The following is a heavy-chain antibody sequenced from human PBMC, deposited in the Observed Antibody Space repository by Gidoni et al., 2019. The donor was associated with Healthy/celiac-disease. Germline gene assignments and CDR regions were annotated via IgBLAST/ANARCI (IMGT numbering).Heavy chain of an antibody. J-gene: IGHJ3*02. CDR1: GFSLSTSRMG. Sequence: QVTLQESGPVLVKPPETLMLTCTASGFSLSTSRMGVSWIRQPPGKALEWLAHIFSNDEKSYSTSLKRRLTSYKDTSKSQVVLTMTNMDAVDTATYYCARILDYGDYVPAFDIWGQGTMVTVSS. D-gene: IGHD4-17*01. V-gene: IGHV2-26*01. CDR3: ARILDYGDYVPAFDI. CDR2: IFSNDEK.